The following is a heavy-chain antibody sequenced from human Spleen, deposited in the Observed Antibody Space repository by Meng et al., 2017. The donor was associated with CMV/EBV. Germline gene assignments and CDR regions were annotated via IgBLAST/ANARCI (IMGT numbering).Heavy chain of an antibody. D-gene: IGHD7-27*01. Sequence: CQASGYTFRDLYMYWVRQGPGQGLQWMGIINPTGSYTNYGQKFKGRVTMTRDTSTGTVYMEVNNLKSEDTGLYYCARRGNWGDAIDIWGQGTMVTVSS. V-gene: IGHV1-46*01. J-gene: IGHJ3*02. CDR1: GYTFRDLY. CDR2: INPTGSYT. CDR3: ARRGNWGDAIDI.